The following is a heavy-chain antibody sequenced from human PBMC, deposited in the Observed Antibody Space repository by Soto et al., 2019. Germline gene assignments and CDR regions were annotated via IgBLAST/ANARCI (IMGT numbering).Heavy chain of an antibody. J-gene: IGHJ4*02. D-gene: IGHD2-21*01. V-gene: IGHV1-8*01. CDR1: GYAFRSYD. Sequence: QVQLVQSGAEVKQPGASVKVSCKASGYAFRSYDINWVRQATGQGLEWMGWMNPVSVDTGYVESFQGRVTMTRDTSITTAYMELSSLTSEDTAVYYCARSLGGGNVNFDSWGQGTLVTVSS. CDR2: MNPVSVDT. CDR3: ARSLGGGNVNFDS.